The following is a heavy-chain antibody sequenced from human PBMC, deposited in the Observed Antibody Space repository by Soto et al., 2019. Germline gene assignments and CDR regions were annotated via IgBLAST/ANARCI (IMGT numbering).Heavy chain of an antibody. Sequence: SSETLSLTCSVSGDSIRSYYWTWIRQPPGKGLQWIGYVFHTVNTNYNPSLKSRVTISEDASKNQVSLRLTSVTAADTAVYFCAREQYNWKIWGQGTLVTFSS. CDR2: VFHTVNT. CDR3: AREQYNWKI. J-gene: IGHJ4*02. V-gene: IGHV4-59*01. D-gene: IGHD1-20*01. CDR1: GDSIRSYY.